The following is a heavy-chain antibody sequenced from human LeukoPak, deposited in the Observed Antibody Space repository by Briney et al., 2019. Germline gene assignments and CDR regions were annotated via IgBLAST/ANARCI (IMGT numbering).Heavy chain of an antibody. J-gene: IGHJ6*02. V-gene: IGHV3-30*18. D-gene: IGHD3-3*01. Sequence: QPGGSLRLSCAASGFTFSSYGMHWVRQAPGKGLEWVAVISYDGSNKYYADSVKGRFTISRDNSKNTLYLQMNSLRAEDTAVYYCAKGTDYDFWSGYSYHYGMHFWGQGTTVTVSS. CDR3: AKGTDYDFWSGYSYHYGMHF. CDR2: ISYDGSNK. CDR1: GFTFSSYG.